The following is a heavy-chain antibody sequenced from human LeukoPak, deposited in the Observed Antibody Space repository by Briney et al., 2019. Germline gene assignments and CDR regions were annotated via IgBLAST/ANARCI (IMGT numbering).Heavy chain of an antibody. Sequence: ASVKVSCKASGYTFTSYYMHWVRQAPGQGLEWMGWINPKSGGTYCAQKFQGRVTLTRDTSISTAYMELSRLRFDDTAMYYCATKKTPLYCGGDCYSGLGWFDPWGQGALVTVSA. D-gene: IGHD2-21*02. CDR2: INPKSGGT. V-gene: IGHV1-2*02. J-gene: IGHJ5*02. CDR3: ATKKTPLYCGGDCYSGLGWFDP. CDR1: GYTFTSYY.